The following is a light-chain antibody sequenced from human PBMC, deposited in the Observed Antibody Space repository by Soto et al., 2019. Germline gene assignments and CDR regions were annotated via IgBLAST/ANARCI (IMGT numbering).Light chain of an antibody. CDR2: GAS. V-gene: IGKV1-39*01. Sequence: DIQMTQSPSSLSASVGDTVTITRRASQNIDIDLNWFQPKAGTAPKVLISGASNLQRGVPSRFSGSVSGTDFTLTINNLQPEDFATYFCQQTFNVPPWTFGQGTKVDNK. CDR3: QQTFNVPPWT. CDR1: QNIDID. J-gene: IGKJ1*01.